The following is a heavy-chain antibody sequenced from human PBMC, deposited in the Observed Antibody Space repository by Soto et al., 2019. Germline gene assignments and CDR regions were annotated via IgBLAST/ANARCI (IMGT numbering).Heavy chain of an antibody. J-gene: IGHJ5*02. CDR3: TGNKWFGESPLFDP. CDR2: MTPIYRTA. D-gene: IGHD3-10*01. CDR1: GGTLDVYG. Sequence: VKVSCKTSGGTLDVYGLNWVRQAPGQGLEWVGGMTPIYRTANYARKFQGRVTVTAEPSTDTAYMELISLTSDDTAVYYCTGNKWFGESPLFDPWGQGXLVTVYS. V-gene: IGHV1-69*13.